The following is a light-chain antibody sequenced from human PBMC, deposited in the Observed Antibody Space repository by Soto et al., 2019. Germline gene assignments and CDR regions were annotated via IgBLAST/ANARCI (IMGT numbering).Light chain of an antibody. CDR2: TAS. Sequence: DLQMTQSPSSLSAFVGDRVTITCRASQSIGNHLNWYQKKPQKAPKVLIYTASSLQSGVPSRFTGSGTGTDFTLTISSLQPEDFATYYCQQSYSTPLTFGGGTKVEIK. CDR3: QQSYSTPLT. V-gene: IGKV1-39*01. J-gene: IGKJ4*01. CDR1: QSIGNH.